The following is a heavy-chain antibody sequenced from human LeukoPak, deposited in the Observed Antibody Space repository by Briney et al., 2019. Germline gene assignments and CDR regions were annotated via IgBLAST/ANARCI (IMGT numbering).Heavy chain of an antibody. CDR1: GFTFSSYE. CDR3: ARGYCTGGSCYFDY. J-gene: IGHJ4*02. V-gene: IGHV3-48*03. Sequence: GGSLRHSCAASGFTFSSYEMNWVRQAPGKGLEWVSYISSSGSTIYYADSVKGRFTISRDNAKNSLYLQMNSLRAEDTAVYYCARGYCTGGSCYFDYWGQGTLVTVSS. D-gene: IGHD2-15*01. CDR2: ISSSGSTI.